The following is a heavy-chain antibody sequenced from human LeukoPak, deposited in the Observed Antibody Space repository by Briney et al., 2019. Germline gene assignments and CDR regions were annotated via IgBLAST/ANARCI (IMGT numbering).Heavy chain of an antibody. CDR1: GYTFTSYG. J-gene: IGHJ5*02. D-gene: IGHD6-13*01. CDR2: ISAYNGNT. Sequence: ASVKVSCKASGYTFTSYGISWVRQAPGQGLEWMGWISAYNGNTNYAQKLQGRVTMTTDTSTSTAYMELRSLRSDDTAVYYCARDSSSSWYGFRTNWFDPWGQGTLVTVSS. V-gene: IGHV1-18*01. CDR3: ARDSSSSWYGFRTNWFDP.